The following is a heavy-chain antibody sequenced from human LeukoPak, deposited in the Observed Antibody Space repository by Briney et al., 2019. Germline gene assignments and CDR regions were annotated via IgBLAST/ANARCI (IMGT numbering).Heavy chain of an antibody. CDR1: GGSISSSSHY. Sequence: SETLSLTCTVSGGSISSSSHYWGWIRQPPGKGLEYIGSIHYTGNTYYNPSLKSRVTISLDTSKKQLSLKLSSVTPADTAFYYCSTATGTTYNGFDPWGQGTLVTVSS. V-gene: IGHV4-39*07. J-gene: IGHJ5*02. CDR2: IHYTGNT. D-gene: IGHD4-11*01. CDR3: STATGTTYNGFDP.